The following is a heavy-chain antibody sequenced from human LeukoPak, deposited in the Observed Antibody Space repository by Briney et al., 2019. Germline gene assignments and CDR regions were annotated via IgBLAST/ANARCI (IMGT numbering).Heavy chain of an antibody. CDR2: ISYDGSNK. J-gene: IGHJ6*03. V-gene: IGHV3-30*03. Sequence: GRSLRLSCAASGFTFSSYGMHWVRQAPGKGLEWVAVISYDGSNKYYADSVKGRFTISRDNSKNTLYLQMNSLRAEDTAVYYCARAVPAAIEYYYMDVWGKGTTVTVSS. CDR1: GFTFSSYG. CDR3: ARAVPAAIEYYYMDV. D-gene: IGHD2-2*01.